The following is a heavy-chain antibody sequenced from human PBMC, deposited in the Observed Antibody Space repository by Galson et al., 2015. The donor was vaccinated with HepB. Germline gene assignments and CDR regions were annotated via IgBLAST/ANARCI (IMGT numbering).Heavy chain of an antibody. D-gene: IGHD5-18*01. CDR2: IYYSGST. J-gene: IGHJ4*02. Sequence: SETLSLTCTVSGDSISSSSYYWGWIRQPPGKGLEWIGSIYYSGSTYYNPSLKSRVTISADTFKNQFSLKLSSVTAADTAVYYCARRPDTAMAIDYWGQGALVTVSS. V-gene: IGHV4-39*01. CDR1: GDSISSSSYY. CDR3: ARRPDTAMAIDY.